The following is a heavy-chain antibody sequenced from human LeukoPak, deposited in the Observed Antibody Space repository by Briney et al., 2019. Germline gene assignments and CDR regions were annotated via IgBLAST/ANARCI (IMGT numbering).Heavy chain of an antibody. CDR1: GYTFTFYY. CDR3: AIGCRDGYNWHY. CDR2: INPNSGGT. V-gene: IGHV1-2*02. D-gene: IGHD5-24*01. J-gene: IGHJ4*02. Sequence: ASVKVCCKPSGYTFTFYYIQWVRHAPGQGLEWEGWINPNSGGTNYAQAFPGRVTMTRDTSNTTAYLELKSMRPKAQAVSYCAIGCRDGYNWHYWGQGTLVTVSS.